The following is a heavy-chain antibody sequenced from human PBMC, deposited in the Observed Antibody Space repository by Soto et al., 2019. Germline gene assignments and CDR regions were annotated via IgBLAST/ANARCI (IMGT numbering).Heavy chain of an antibody. CDR1: GYNFARSS. Sequence: EVQLVQSGAEVKKPGESLKISCKASGYNFARSSLGWVRQMPGKGLEWVAIIYPGSSEITYSPSFQGQVTISADMSISTAYLQWSSLKASDTAIYYCAPYYNYWKIWGQGTLVTVSS. CDR2: IYPGSSEI. CDR3: APYYNYWKI. V-gene: IGHV5-51*01. D-gene: IGHD3-3*01. J-gene: IGHJ4*02.